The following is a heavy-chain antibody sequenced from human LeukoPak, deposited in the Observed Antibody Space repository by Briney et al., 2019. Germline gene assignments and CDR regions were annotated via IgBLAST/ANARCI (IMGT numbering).Heavy chain of an antibody. CDR3: ARELEGGDAFDI. CDR1: GAFISSYF. V-gene: IGHV4-59*01. J-gene: IGHJ3*02. Sequence: SETLSLTCTVSGAFISSYFWSWIRQPPGKGLEWIGYVHYSGSTNYNPSLKSRVTISFDTSKNQFSLKLSSVTAADTAVYYCARELEGGDAFDIWGQGTMVTVSS. CDR2: VHYSGST. D-gene: IGHD3-3*01.